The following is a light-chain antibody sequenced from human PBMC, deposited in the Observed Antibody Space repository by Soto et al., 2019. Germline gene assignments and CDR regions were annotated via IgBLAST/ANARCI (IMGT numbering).Light chain of an antibody. CDR2: AAS. J-gene: IGKJ5*01. Sequence: DIQMTRSPSSLSASVGDRVTSTRRAIQSISDYLNWYQKRPGEAPKLLXYAASRLHSGVPSRFCGSGSGTDLTLTISSLQPEDFATYYCQQSHSTPPITFGQGTRLEIK. CDR1: QSISDY. CDR3: QQSHSTPPIT. V-gene: IGKV1-39*01.